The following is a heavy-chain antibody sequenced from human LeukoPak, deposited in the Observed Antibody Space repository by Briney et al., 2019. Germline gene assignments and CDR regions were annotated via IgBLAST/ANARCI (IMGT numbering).Heavy chain of an antibody. Sequence: GGSLRLSCAGSGFIFSNYWMHWVRQAPGKGLEWVSSISSSSSYIYYADSVKGRFTISRDNAKNSLYLQMNSLRAEDTAVYYCARGQYQLLSNWFDPWGQGTLVTVSS. CDR1: GFIFSNYW. CDR3: ARGQYQLLSNWFDP. D-gene: IGHD2-2*01. V-gene: IGHV3-21*01. CDR2: ISSSSSYI. J-gene: IGHJ5*02.